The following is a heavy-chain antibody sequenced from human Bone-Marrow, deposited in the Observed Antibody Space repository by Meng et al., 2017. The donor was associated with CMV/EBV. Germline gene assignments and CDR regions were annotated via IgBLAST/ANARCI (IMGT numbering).Heavy chain of an antibody. CDR3: TRGRGSTHKGNWFDP. D-gene: IGHD3-10*01. V-gene: IGHV1-69*10. J-gene: IGHJ5*02. CDR2: IIPILGIA. Sequence: SVKVSCKASGGTFSSYAISWVRQAPGQGLEWMGGIIPILGIANYAQKFQGRVTITADKTTSTAYMELSSLRSEDTAIYYCTRGRGSTHKGNWFDPWGQGTLVTVSS. CDR1: GGTFSSYA.